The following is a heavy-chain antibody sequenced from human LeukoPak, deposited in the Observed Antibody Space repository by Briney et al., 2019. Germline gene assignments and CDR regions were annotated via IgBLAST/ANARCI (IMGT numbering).Heavy chain of an antibody. D-gene: IGHD6-19*01. V-gene: IGHV1-2*02. Sequence: ASVKVSCKASGYTFIGYYMHWVRQAPGQGLEWMGWINPNSGGTNYAQKFQGRVTMTRDTSISTAYMELSRLRSDDTAVYYCARDLMHGQWLVCSDYWGQGTLVTVSS. CDR3: ARDLMHGQWLVCSDY. J-gene: IGHJ4*02. CDR1: GYTFIGYY. CDR2: INPNSGGT.